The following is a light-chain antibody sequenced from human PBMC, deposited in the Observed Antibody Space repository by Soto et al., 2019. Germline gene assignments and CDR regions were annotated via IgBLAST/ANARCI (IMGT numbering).Light chain of an antibody. V-gene: IGKV3-11*01. Sequence: EIVLTQSPATLSLSPGERATLSCWASQSVSSYLAWYQHKPGQAPRLLIYDASNRATGIPARFRGSGSGTDFTLTISSLEPEDFAVYYCQQRSNWPWTFGQGTKVEIK. CDR1: QSVSSY. CDR2: DAS. J-gene: IGKJ1*01. CDR3: QQRSNWPWT.